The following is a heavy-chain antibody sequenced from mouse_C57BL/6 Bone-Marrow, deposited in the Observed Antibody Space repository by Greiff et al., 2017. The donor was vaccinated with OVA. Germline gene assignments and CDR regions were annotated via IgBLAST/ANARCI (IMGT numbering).Heavy chain of an antibody. J-gene: IGHJ4*01. D-gene: IGHD2-3*01. Sequence: LVESGAELARPGASVKLSCTASGYTFTSYGISWVKQRTGQGLEWIGEIYPRSGNTYYNEKFKGKATLTADKSSSTAYMELRSLTSEDSAVYFCARGDGALYYAMDYWGQGTSVTVSS. CDR3: ARGDGALYYAMDY. CDR1: GYTFTSYG. V-gene: IGHV1-81*01. CDR2: IYPRSGNT.